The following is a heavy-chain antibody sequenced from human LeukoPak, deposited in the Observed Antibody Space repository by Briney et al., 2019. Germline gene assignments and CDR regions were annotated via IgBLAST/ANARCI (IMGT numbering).Heavy chain of an antibody. CDR1: GFTFSSYW. CDR2: INSDGSST. Sequence: PGGSLRHSCAASGFTFSSYWMHWVRQAPGKGLVLLSRINSDGSSTSYTDSVKGRFTISRDNTKNTLYLQMNSLRAEDTAVYYCARGGSRITLFGVVIHYYYMDVWGKGTTVTVSS. CDR3: ARGGSRITLFGVVIHYYYMDV. J-gene: IGHJ6*03. V-gene: IGHV3-74*01. D-gene: IGHD3-3*01.